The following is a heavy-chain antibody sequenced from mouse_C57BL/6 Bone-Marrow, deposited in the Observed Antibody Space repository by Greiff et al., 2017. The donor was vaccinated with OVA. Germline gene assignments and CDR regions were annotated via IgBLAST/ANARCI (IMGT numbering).Heavy chain of an antibody. CDR2: ISSGGSYT. D-gene: IGHD1-1*01. CDR1: GFTFSSYG. Sequence: EVKLQESGGDLVKPGGSLKLSCAASGFTFSSYGMSWVRQTPDKRLEWVATISSGGSYTYYPDSVKGRFTISRDNAKNTLYLQMSSLKSEDTAMYYCARDYYGSRYYYAMDYWGQGTSVTVSS. V-gene: IGHV5-6*01. J-gene: IGHJ4*01. CDR3: ARDYYGSRYYYAMDY.